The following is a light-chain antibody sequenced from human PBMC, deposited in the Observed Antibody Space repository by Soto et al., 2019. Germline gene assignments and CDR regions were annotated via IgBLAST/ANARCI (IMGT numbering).Light chain of an antibody. Sequence: EIVMTQSPATLSVSPGERATLSCRASQSVSSNLAWYQQQPGQSPRLLIYGASTRATGIPARFSGSGSGTELTLTISSQQSEDFAVDYFKQYNNWPLTFGGWTTVEIK. CDR1: QSVSSN. CDR2: GAS. V-gene: IGKV3-15*01. J-gene: IGKJ4*01. CDR3: KQYNNWPLT.